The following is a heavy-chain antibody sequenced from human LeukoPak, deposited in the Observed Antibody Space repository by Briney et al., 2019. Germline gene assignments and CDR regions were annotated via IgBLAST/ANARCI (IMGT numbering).Heavy chain of an antibody. CDR3: AKDQWTWRADDAFDI. J-gene: IGHJ3*02. CDR2: ISGSGGST. D-gene: IGHD6-19*01. Sequence: PGGSLRLSXAASGFTFGSYAMSTVRQAPGKGLEWLSDISGSGGSTYYADYMKGRYTISRDNSKNTLYLQMKSLRAEDTAVYYCAKDQWTWRADDAFDIWGQGTMVTVSS. CDR1: GFTFGSYA. V-gene: IGHV3-23*01.